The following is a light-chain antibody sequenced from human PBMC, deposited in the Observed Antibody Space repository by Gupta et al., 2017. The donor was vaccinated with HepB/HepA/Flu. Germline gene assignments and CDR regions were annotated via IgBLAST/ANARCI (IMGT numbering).Light chain of an antibody. CDR3: QQADSTPWT. CDR1: QNLLYSSNSKNY. J-gene: IGKJ1*01. V-gene: IGKV4-1*01. CDR2: WAS. Sequence: VMTQSPDSLTVSLGERATINCKSSQNLLYSSNSKNYLSWYQQKAGQPPKLLIYWASTRESGVPDRFSGRGSGTDFTLTISILQAEDVAVYYCQQADSTPWTFGLGTKVEIK.